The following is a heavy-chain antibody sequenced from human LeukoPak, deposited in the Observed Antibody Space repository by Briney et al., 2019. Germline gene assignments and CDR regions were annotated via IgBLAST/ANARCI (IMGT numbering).Heavy chain of an antibody. Sequence: GGSLRLSCAASGFTFSSYAMSWVRQAPGKGLEWVSGISGSGDNTYYADSVKGRFTISRDNSENTLYVQVNSLGTEDTAAYYCAKGSYYDSSGSFYFDYRGQGTLVTASS. J-gene: IGHJ4*02. D-gene: IGHD3-22*01. CDR2: ISGSGDNT. CDR3: AKGSYYDSSGSFYFDY. CDR1: GFTFSSYA. V-gene: IGHV3-23*01.